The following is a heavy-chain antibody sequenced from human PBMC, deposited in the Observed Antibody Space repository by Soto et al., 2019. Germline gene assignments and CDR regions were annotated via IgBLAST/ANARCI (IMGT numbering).Heavy chain of an antibody. J-gene: IGHJ6*02. V-gene: IGHV1-69*12. CDR1: RGTFSTSA. D-gene: IGHD3-3*02. CDR2: IMPVFATP. CDR3: ARDKDRQQLGGNYYYILDV. Sequence: QVQLMQSGAEVKKPGSSVKVSCKASRGTFSTSAISWVRPAPGEGLEWVGGIMPVFATPDYAQKFQGRVTISADESTTTAYLELTSLTTDDTAVYYCARDKDRQQLGGNYYYILDVWGQGTAITVSS.